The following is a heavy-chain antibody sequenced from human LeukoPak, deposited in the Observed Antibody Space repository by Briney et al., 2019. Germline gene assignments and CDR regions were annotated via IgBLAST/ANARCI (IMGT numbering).Heavy chain of an antibody. CDR3: AREGPNEGYSRDFDY. D-gene: IGHD6-13*01. V-gene: IGHV3-21*01. Sequence: GGSLRLSCAASGFTFSSYSMNWVRQAPGKGLEWVSSISSSSSYIYYADSVKGRFTISRDNAKNSLYLQMNSLRAEDTAVYYCAREGPNEGYSRDFDYWGQGTLVTVSS. CDR2: ISSSSSYI. CDR1: GFTFSSYS. J-gene: IGHJ4*02.